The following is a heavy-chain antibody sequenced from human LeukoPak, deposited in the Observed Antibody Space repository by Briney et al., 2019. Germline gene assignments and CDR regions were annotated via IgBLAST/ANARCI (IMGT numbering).Heavy chain of an antibody. CDR1: AFTFEDYT. V-gene: IGHV3-43*02. D-gene: IGHD3-10*01. J-gene: IGHJ4*02. CDR2: ISGKGDNT. CDR3: AKGLRSGTHYNTFDR. Sequence: PGGSMRLSCAASAFTFEDYTMHWVRQAPGKGLEWVSHISGKGDNTYYADSVKGRFTISRDNNRNYLYLQMNSLRTEDTALYYCAKGLRSGTHYNTFDRWGQRTLVTVSS.